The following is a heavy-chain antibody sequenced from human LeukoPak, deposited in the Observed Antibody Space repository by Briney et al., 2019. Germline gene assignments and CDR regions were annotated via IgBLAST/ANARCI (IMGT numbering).Heavy chain of an antibody. D-gene: IGHD6-6*01. CDR1: GGSISPYY. J-gene: IGHJ6*03. CDR2: IFYSGKT. V-gene: IGHV4-59*01. Sequence: SETLSLTCTVSGGSISPYYWSWIRQSPGTGLEWIGHIFYSGKTDYNPSLKSRVTISLDTSKNQFSLRLSSVTAADTAVYFCAKGEYSRTSYYHYYMDVWGKGTTVTVSS. CDR3: AKGEYSRTSYYHYYMDV.